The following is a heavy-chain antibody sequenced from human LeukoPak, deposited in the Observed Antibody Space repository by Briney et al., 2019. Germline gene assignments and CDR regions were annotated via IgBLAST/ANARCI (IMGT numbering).Heavy chain of an antibody. V-gene: IGHV4-34*01. CDR1: GGSFSGYY. CDR3: ARGPPYYYMDV. Sequence: PSETLSLTCAVYGGSFSGYYWSWIRQPPGKGLEWIGEINHSGSTNYNPSLKSRVTISVDTSKNQFSLKLSSVTAADTAVYYCARGPPYYYMDVWGKGTTVTVSS. CDR2: INHSGST. J-gene: IGHJ6*03.